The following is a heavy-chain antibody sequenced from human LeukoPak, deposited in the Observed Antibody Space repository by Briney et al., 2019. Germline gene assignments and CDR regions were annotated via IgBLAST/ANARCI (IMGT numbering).Heavy chain of an antibody. D-gene: IGHD2-15*01. CDR2: ISGSGGST. CDR1: GCTFSSYA. Sequence: GGSLRLSCAASGCTFSSYAMSWVRQAPGKGLEWVSAISGSGGSTYYADSVRGRFTISRDNSKNTLYLQMNSLRAEDTAVYYCATTSCSGGSCYLRYYYYGMDVWGQGTTVTVSS. V-gene: IGHV3-23*01. CDR3: ATTSCSGGSCYLRYYYYGMDV. J-gene: IGHJ6*02.